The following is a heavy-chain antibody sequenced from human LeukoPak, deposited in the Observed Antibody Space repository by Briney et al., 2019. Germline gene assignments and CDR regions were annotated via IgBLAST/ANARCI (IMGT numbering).Heavy chain of an antibody. V-gene: IGHV1-69*16. CDR1: GGTFSSYI. D-gene: IGHD6-6*01. CDR2: NIPFLGTA. J-gene: IGHJ4*02. CDR3: ARAPRTIAARPGAYFDY. Sequence: VKVSCKASGGTFSSYIINWVRQAPGQGLEWMGGNIPFLGTANYAQKFQGRVTITADESTSTAYMELSSLGSEDTAVYYCARAPRTIAARPGAYFDYWGQGTLVTVSS.